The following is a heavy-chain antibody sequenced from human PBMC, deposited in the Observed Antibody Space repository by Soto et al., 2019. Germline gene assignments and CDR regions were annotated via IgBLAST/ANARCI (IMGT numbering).Heavy chain of an antibody. CDR3: ARGGFPHGFDV. Sequence: EEQLVESGGTLVQPGGSLRLSCVASGFTFTNYWMHWVRQAPGKGLVWVSRIDVYRNSIIYADSVRGRFTVSRNNAKNPVFLLRNSPKTEDTAVYYCARGGFPHGFDVLGQGTVVTVSS. CDR1: GFTFTNYW. V-gene: IGHV3-74*01. D-gene: IGHD2-15*01. CDR2: IDVYRNSI. J-gene: IGHJ3*01.